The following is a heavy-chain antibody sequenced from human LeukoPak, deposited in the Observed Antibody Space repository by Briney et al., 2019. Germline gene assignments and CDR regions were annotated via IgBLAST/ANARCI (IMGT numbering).Heavy chain of an antibody. J-gene: IGHJ4*02. CDR2: IWYDGSNK. CDR1: GFTFSSYG. V-gene: IGHV3-33*01. CDR3: AREGRFLEYSY. D-gene: IGHD3-3*01. Sequence: PGGSLRLSCAASGFTFSSYGMHWVRQAPGKGLEWVAVIWYDGSNKYYADSVKGRFTISRDNSKNTLYLQMNSLRAEDTAVYYCAREGRFLEYSYWGQGTLVTVSS.